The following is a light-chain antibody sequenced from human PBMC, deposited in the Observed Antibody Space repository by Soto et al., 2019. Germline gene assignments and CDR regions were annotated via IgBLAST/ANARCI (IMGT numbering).Light chain of an antibody. CDR2: GAS. J-gene: IGKJ3*01. Sequence: EIVLTQSPGTLSLSPGERATLSCRASQSVSSTYLAWYQQKPGQAPRLLIYGASIRATGIPDRFSGSGSGTDFTLTSSRMEPEDFAVYYCQQYGGHLFTFGPGTKVDIK. CDR3: QQYGGHLFT. V-gene: IGKV3-20*01. CDR1: QSVSSTY.